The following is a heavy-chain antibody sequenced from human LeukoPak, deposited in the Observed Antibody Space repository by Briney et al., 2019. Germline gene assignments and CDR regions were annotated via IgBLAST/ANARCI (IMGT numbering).Heavy chain of an antibody. CDR1: GFTFGDYA. CDR2: IRSNTYGGTA. CDR3: TKGDYHAY. V-gene: IGHV3-49*03. Sequence: GGSLRLSCTASGFTFGDYAMSWFRQTPGKGLEWVGFIRSNTYGGTAEYAASVKGRFTISRDDSKSIAYLQMNSLKTEDTAVYYCTKGDYHAYWGQGTLATVSS. J-gene: IGHJ4*02.